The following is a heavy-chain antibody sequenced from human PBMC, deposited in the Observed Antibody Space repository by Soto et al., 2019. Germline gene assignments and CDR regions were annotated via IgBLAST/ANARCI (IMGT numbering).Heavy chain of an antibody. CDR2: ISWNSGSI. Sequence: EVQLLESGGGLVQPGGSLRLSCAASGFTLSSYAMSWVRQAPGKGLEWVSDISWNSGSIGYADSVKGRFTISRDNAKNSLYLQMNSLRAEDTALYYCAKDMGRDSSANYGMDVWGQGTTVTVSS. CDR1: GFTLSSYA. J-gene: IGHJ6*02. CDR3: AKDMGRDSSANYGMDV. D-gene: IGHD6-25*01. V-gene: IGHV3-9*01.